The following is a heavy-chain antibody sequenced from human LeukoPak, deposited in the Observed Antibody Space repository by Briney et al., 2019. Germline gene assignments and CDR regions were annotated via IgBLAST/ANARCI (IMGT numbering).Heavy chain of an antibody. D-gene: IGHD6-19*01. CDR1: WFTFTSYG. J-gene: IGHJ4*02. CDR3: AKGTNLYSSEFDY. Sequence: GGSLRLSCAASWFTFTSYGMHWVRQAPGKGLEWVGVISFDGDNGYYADSVKGRFTISRDNSKNTLYLQMNSLRAEDTAVYYCAKGTNLYSSEFDYWGQGTLVTVSS. CDR2: ISFDGDNG. V-gene: IGHV3-30*18.